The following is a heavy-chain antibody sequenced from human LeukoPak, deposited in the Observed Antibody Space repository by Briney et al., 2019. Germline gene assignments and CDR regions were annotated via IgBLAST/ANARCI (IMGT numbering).Heavy chain of an antibody. J-gene: IGHJ4*02. V-gene: IGHV3-30*02. CDR3: AKDLKFEAISEIVGATLDS. CDR2: IQFDGSSH. CDR1: GFTFSRYT. D-gene: IGHD1-26*01. Sequence: GGSLRLSCAASGFTFSRYTINWVRQAPGKGLEWVAFIQFDGSSHHYTDSVKGRSTISRGNSKNTLYLQMNSLRTEDTAVYYCAKDLKFEAISEIVGATLDSWGQGTLVTVSS.